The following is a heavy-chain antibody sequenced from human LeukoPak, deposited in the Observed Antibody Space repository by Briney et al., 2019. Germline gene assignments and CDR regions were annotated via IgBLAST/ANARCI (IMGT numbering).Heavy chain of an antibody. D-gene: IGHD5-18*01. CDR1: GISFSSYE. CDR2: ISSSGTTM. V-gene: IGHV3-48*03. Sequence: GGSLRLSCAASGISFSSYEMNWVRQAPGKGLEWISCISSSGTTMYYADSVKGRFTISRDNAKNSLYLQMNSLRAEDTAVYYCARGFRDTAMFLDYWGQGTLVTVSS. CDR3: ARGFRDTAMFLDY. J-gene: IGHJ4*02.